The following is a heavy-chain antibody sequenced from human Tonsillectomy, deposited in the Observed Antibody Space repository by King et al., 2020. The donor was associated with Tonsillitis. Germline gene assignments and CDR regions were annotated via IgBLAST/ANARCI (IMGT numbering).Heavy chain of an antibody. CDR1: GFTFSSYG. V-gene: IGHV3-30*18. Sequence: VQLVESGGGVVQPGRSLRVSCVASGFTFSSYGMHWVRQAPGKGLEWVAVISYDGRSEYYADSVRGRFTISRDHSNYTLYLQMKSLRTDDTAVYYCAKEHRPWVTVPATVPWVWGQGPRVTVSS. J-gene: IGHJ4*02. D-gene: IGHD5-18*01. CDR3: AKEHRPWVTVPATVPWV. CDR2: ISYDGRSE.